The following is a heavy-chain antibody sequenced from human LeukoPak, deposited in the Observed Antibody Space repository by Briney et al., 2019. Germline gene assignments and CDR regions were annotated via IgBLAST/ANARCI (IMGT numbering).Heavy chain of an antibody. V-gene: IGHV3-23*01. CDR3: AKDDCSSSSGFHWYY. J-gene: IGHJ4*02. CDR1: GFTVSNYA. Sequence: GGSLRLSCAASGFTVSNYAMSWVRQAPGKGLEWVSGICGSGGSTYYAASVKGRFTITRDNSKNTLYLQMNSMRAEDTAVYYCAKDDCSSSSGFHWYYWGQGTLVTVSS. CDR2: ICGSGGST. D-gene: IGHD2-2*01.